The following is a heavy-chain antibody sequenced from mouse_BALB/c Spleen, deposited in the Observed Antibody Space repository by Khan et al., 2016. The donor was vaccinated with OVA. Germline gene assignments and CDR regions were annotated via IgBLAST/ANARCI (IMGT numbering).Heavy chain of an antibody. CDR3: ARKDYYDYDPFPY. Sequence: EVELVESGPGLVKPSQSLSLTCTVTGYSITSEYTLNWIRQFPGHKLEWMGFISYSGNTRYNPSLKSRISITRHTSKNQFFLQLNSVTSEDTATYYFARKDYYDYDPFPYWGQGTLVTVSA. V-gene: IGHV3-2*02. CDR1: GYSITSEYT. J-gene: IGHJ3*01. CDR2: ISYSGNT. D-gene: IGHD2-4*01.